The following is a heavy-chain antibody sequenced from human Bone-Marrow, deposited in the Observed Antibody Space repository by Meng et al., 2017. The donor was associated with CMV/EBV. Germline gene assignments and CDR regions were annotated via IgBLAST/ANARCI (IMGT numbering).Heavy chain of an antibody. CDR1: GFTFDDYG. D-gene: IGHD2-2*02. CDR3: ARLEVVVVPAAIRNYYYYGMDV. J-gene: IGHJ6*02. V-gene: IGHV3-21*01. Sequence: GESLKISCAASGFTFDDYGMNWVRQAPGKGLEWVSSISSSSSYIYYADSVKGRFTISRDNAKNSLYLQMNSLRAEDTAVYYCARLEVVVVPAAIRNYYYYGMDVWGQGTTVTVSS. CDR2: ISSSSSYI.